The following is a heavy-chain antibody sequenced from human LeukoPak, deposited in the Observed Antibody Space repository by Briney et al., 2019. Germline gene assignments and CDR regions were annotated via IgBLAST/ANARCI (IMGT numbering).Heavy chain of an antibody. CDR2: ISSSSSYI. Sequence: PGGSLRLSCTASGFTFGDYAMSWVRQAPGKGLEWVSSISSSSSYIYYADSVKGRFTISRDNAKNSLYLQMNSLRAEDTAVYYCARDFTVPTDYWGQGTLVTVSS. CDR1: GFTFGDYA. J-gene: IGHJ4*02. D-gene: IGHD4-17*01. V-gene: IGHV3-21*01. CDR3: ARDFTVPTDY.